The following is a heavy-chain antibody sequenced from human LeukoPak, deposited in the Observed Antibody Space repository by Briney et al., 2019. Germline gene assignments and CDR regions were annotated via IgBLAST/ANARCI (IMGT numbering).Heavy chain of an antibody. CDR3: ARGYCSSTSCYQRPVGFDP. Sequence: SETLSLTCAVYGGSFSGYYWSWIRQPPGKGLEWIGEINHSGSTNYNPSLKSRVTISVDTSKNQFSLKLSSVTAADTAVYYCARGYCSSTSCYQRPVGFDPWGQGTLVTVSS. J-gene: IGHJ5*02. CDR2: INHSGST. V-gene: IGHV4-34*01. CDR1: GGSFSGYY. D-gene: IGHD2-2*01.